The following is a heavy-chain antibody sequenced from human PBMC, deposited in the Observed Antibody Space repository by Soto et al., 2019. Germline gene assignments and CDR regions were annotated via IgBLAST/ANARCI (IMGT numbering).Heavy chain of an antibody. V-gene: IGHV4-34*01. J-gene: IGHJ5*02. CDR2: INHSGST. CDR1: GGSFSGYY. D-gene: IGHD3-3*01. Sequence: SETLSLTCAVYGGSFSGYYWSWIRQPPGKGLEWIGEINHSGSTNYNPSLKSRVTISVDTSKNQFSLKLSSVTAADTAVYYCARARTIFGVLFNSWSWFDPWGQGTLVTVSS. CDR3: ARARTIFGVLFNSWSWFDP.